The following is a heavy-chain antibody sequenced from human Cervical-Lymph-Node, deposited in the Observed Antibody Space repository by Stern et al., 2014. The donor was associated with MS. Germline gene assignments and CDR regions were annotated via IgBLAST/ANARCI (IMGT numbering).Heavy chain of an antibody. CDR2: ISYDGSNK. CDR1: GFTFSSYA. J-gene: IGHJ3*02. V-gene: IGHV3-30*01. CDR3: ARDEARAFDI. Sequence: VQLVESGGGVVQPGRSLRLSCAAYGFTFSSYAMHWVRQAPGKGLEWVAVISYDGSNKYYADSVKGRFTISRDNSKNTLYLQMNSLRAEDTAVYYCARDEARAFDIWGQGTMVTVSS.